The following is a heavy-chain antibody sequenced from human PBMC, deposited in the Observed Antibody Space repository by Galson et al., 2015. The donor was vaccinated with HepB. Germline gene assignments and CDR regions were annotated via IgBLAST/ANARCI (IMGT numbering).Heavy chain of an antibody. V-gene: IGHV3-49*03. CDR3: TAGARGDD. J-gene: IGHJ4*02. CDR2: IRSKNNGGTI. Sequence: SLRLSCAVSGFTFGDFAMGWFRQAPGKGLEWVGFIRSKNNGGTIEYAASVKARFSISRDDVKGIAYLQMTSLTSEDTAMYYCTAGARGDDWGQGTLVTVSS. CDR1: GFTFGDFA. D-gene: IGHD1-26*01.